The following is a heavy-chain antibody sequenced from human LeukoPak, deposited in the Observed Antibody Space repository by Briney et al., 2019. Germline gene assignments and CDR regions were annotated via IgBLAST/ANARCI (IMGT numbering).Heavy chain of an antibody. CDR2: IIPIFGTA. J-gene: IGHJ4*02. D-gene: IGHD3-10*01. CDR1: GGTFSSYA. Sequence: EASVKVSCKASGGTFSSYAISWVRQAPGQGLEWMGGIIPIFGTANYAQKFQGRVTITTDESTSTAYMELSSLRSEDTAVYYCARVVTSTYYYGSGSYRYFDYWGQGTLVTVSS. CDR3: ARVVTSTYYYGSGSYRYFDY. V-gene: IGHV1-69*05.